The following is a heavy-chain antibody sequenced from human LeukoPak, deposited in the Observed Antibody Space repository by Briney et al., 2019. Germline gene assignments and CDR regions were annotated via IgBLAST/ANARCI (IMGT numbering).Heavy chain of an antibody. CDR3: ARHLKGIVVVPGAVFDY. D-gene: IGHD2-2*01. Sequence: SETLSLTCTVSGGSISSSSFYWGWIRQPPGKGLEWIGSFYYSGSTYYSPSLKSRVTISVDTSKNQFSLKLSSVTAADTALYYCARHLKGIVVVPGAVFDYWGQGALVTVSS. CDR1: GGSISSSSFY. J-gene: IGHJ4*02. V-gene: IGHV4-39*01. CDR2: FYYSGST.